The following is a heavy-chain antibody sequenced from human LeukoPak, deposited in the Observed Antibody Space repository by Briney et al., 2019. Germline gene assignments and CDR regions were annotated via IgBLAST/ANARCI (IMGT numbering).Heavy chain of an antibody. Sequence: SETLSLTCTVSGGPISSTSYFWGWVRQPPGKRPEWIGTIYHSGSTYYSPSLKSRVTISVDTSKNQFSLKLSSVTAADTAMYYCARLPRGGNWFDPWGQGTLVTVSS. V-gene: IGHV4-39*01. CDR1: GGPISSTSYF. D-gene: IGHD5-12*01. CDR2: IYHSGST. J-gene: IGHJ5*02. CDR3: ARLPRGGNWFDP.